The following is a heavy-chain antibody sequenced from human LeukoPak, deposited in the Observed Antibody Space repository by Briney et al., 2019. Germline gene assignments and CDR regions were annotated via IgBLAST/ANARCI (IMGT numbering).Heavy chain of an antibody. V-gene: IGHV1-69*01. J-gene: IGHJ4*02. CDR3: ASAGYYYDSSTIDY. CDR1: GGTFSSYA. Sequence: GSSVKVSCKASGGTFSSYAISWVRQAPGQGLEWMGGIILIFGTANYAQKFQGRVTITADESTSTAYMELSSLRSEDTAVYYCASAGYYYDSSTIDYWGQGTLVTVSS. CDR2: IILIFGTA. D-gene: IGHD3-22*01.